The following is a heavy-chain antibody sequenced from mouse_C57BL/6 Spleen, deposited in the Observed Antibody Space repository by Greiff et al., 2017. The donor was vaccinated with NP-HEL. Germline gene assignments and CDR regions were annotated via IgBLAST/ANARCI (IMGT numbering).Heavy chain of an antibody. CDR1: GYTFTSYW. V-gene: IGHV1-50*01. J-gene: IGHJ3*01. CDR2: IDPSDSYT. Sequence: QVQLQQPGAELVKPGASVKLSCKASGYTFTSYWMQWVKQRPGQGLEWIGEIDPSDSYTNYNQKFKGKATLTVDTSSSTAYMQLSSLTSEDSAVYYCAINDGYFAYWGQGTLVTVSA. CDR3: AINDGYFAY. D-gene: IGHD2-3*01.